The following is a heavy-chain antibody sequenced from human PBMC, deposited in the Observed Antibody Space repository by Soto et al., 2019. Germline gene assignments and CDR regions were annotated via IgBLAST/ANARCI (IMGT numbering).Heavy chain of an antibody. CDR2: ISAYNGNT. D-gene: IGHD3-3*01. V-gene: IGHV1-18*01. CDR3: ARDLRYYDFWSGYFRNSFDY. Sequence: ASVKVSCKASGYTFTSYGISWVRQAPGQGLEWMGWISAYNGNTNYAQKLQGRVTMTTDTSTSTAYMELRSLRSDDTAVYYCARDLRYYDFWSGYFRNSFDYWGQGXLVTVYS. CDR1: GYTFTSYG. J-gene: IGHJ4*02.